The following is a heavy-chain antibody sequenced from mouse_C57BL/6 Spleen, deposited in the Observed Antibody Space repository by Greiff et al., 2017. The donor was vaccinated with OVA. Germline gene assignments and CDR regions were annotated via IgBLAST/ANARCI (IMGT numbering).Heavy chain of an antibody. CDR2: ISSGSSTI. V-gene: IGHV5-17*01. CDR3: ARPLQLRLLAMDY. D-gene: IGHD3-2*02. Sequence: EVKLVESGGGLVKPGGSLKLSCAASGFTFSDYGMHWVRQAPEKGLEWVAYISSGSSTIYYAGTVKGRFTISRDNANNSLFLHMTSLRSEDTAMYYCARPLQLRLLAMDYWGQGTSVTVSS. CDR1: GFTFSDYG. J-gene: IGHJ4*01.